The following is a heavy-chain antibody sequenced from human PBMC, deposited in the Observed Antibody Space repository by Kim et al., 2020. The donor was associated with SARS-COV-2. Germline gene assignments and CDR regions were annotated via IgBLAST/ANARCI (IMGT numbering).Heavy chain of an antibody. CDR2: INGDGSLT. Sequence: GGSLRLSCAASGLIFSNYWMHWVRQAPGKGLVWVSRINGDGSLTSYAESVRGRFTISRDNVKNTLYQQMNSLGAEDTAVYCCASDEGAITMVRGFGYCVHGALVTVSS. CDR3: ASDEGAITMVRGFGY. D-gene: IGHD3-10*01. CDR1: GLIFSNYW. V-gene: IGHV3-74*01. J-gene: IGHJ4*01.